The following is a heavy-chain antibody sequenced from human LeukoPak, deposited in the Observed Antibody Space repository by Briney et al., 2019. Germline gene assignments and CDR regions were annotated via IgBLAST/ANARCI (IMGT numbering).Heavy chain of an antibody. D-gene: IGHD2-21*02. V-gene: IGHV3-33*01. CDR1: GFIYSSYG. J-gene: IGHJ4*02. CDR3: ARGPDCGGDCY. CDR2: IWYDGSEK. Sequence: PGGSLRLSCAASGFIYSSYGMHWLRQAPGKGPEWVAVIWYDGSEKYYADSVKGRFTISRDNSRNTLHLQMNSLRAEDTAVYYCARGPDCGGDCYWGQGTLVTVS.